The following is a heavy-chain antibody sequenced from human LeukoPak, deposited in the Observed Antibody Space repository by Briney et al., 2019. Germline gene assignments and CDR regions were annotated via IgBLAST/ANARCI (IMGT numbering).Heavy chain of an antibody. CDR2: ISAYNGNT. V-gene: IGHV1-18*01. Sequence: ASVKVSCKASGYTFTSYGISWVRQAPGQGLEWMGWISAYNGNTNYAQKLQGRVTMTTDTSTSTAYMELRSLRSDDTAVYYRARKQWLVREFDYWGQGTLVTVSS. J-gene: IGHJ4*02. CDR3: ARKQWLVREFDY. CDR1: GYTFTSYG. D-gene: IGHD6-19*01.